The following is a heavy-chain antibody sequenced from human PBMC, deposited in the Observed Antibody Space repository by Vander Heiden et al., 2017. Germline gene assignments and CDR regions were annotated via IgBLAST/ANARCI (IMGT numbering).Heavy chain of an antibody. Sequence: QITLKESGPTLVKPTQTPTLTCTVSGFSLSTSGVGVGWIRHPPGKALEWLAFIYWNDDKRYSPSLKSRLTITKHTSKNQVVLTRTNMDPVDTATYYCAMGPGGSSGWANDYWGQGTLVTLSS. CDR3: AMGPGGSSGWANDY. CDR2: IYWNDDK. V-gene: IGHV2-5*01. D-gene: IGHD6-19*01. CDR1: GFSLSTSGVG. J-gene: IGHJ4*02.